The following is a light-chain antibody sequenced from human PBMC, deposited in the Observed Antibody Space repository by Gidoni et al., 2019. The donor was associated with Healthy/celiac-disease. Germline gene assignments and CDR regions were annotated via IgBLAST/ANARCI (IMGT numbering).Light chain of an antibody. V-gene: IGKV3-15*01. Sequence: EIVMKQSPATPSVLPGERATLTSRASQSVSSNLAWYQQKPGQAPRLLIYGASTRATGIPARFSGSGSGTQFTLTISSLQSEDFAVYYCQQYNNWPLWTFGQXTKVEIK. CDR3: QQYNNWPLWT. CDR2: GAS. J-gene: IGKJ1*01. CDR1: QSVSSN.